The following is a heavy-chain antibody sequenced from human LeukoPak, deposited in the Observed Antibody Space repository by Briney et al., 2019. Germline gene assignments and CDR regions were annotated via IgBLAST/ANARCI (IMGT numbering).Heavy chain of an antibody. CDR2: INPSGGST. V-gene: IGHV1-46*01. Sequence: ASVKVSCKASGYTFTSYYMHWVRQAPGQGLEWMGIINPSGGSTSYAQEFQGRVTMTRDTSTSTVYMELSSLRSEDTAVYYCARDEASVNGYYDSSGYSFDYWGQGTLVTVSS. CDR1: GYTFTSYY. D-gene: IGHD3-22*01. J-gene: IGHJ4*02. CDR3: ARDEASVNGYYDSSGYSFDY.